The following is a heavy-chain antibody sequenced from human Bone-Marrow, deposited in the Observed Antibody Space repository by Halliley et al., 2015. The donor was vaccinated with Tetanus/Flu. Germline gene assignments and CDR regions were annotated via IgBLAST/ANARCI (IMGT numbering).Heavy chain of an antibody. CDR3: ARAPQAVTGTEYFDY. CDR1: GGTFGSYG. V-gene: IGHV1-69*01. Sequence: QMQLVQSGAEVKKPGSSMKVSCKASGGTFGSYGLNWVRQAPGQGLEWMGGIIPLFGSTIYAQKFQGRVTITADDSTTTAYLDLTSLRSEDTAVYYCARAPQAVTGTEYFDYWGQGTLVTVSS. D-gene: IGHD6-19*01. CDR2: IIPLFGST. J-gene: IGHJ4*02.